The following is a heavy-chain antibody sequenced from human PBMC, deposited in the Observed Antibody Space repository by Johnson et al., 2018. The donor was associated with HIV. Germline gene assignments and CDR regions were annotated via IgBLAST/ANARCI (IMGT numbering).Heavy chain of an antibody. V-gene: IGHV3-30-3*01. CDR2: ISYDGSYK. CDR1: GFTFSSYA. D-gene: IGHD2-15*01. J-gene: IGHJ3*02. Sequence: QVQLVESGGGVVQPGRSLRLSCAASGFTFSSYAMHWVRQAPGKGLEWVAVISYDGSYKYYADSVKGRFTISRDNSKNTLYLQMNSLRAEDTAVYYCSRGNCIGGSCYSEYAFYIWGQGTMVTVSS. CDR3: SRGNCIGGSCYSEYAFYI.